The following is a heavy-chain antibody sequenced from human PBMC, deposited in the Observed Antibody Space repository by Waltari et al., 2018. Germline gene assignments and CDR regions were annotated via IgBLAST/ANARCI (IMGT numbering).Heavy chain of an antibody. J-gene: IGHJ5*02. V-gene: IGHV7-4-1*02. CDR1: GSTFPTYA. CDR3: AREVVPAATIVVNWFDP. D-gene: IGHD2-2*01. CDR2: INTNTGNP. Sequence: QVQLVQSGSELKKPGASVKVSCKASGSTFPTYAINWLRQAPGQGLELMGLINTNTGNPTYVQGFTGRFVFSLDTSVSTAYLQINSLKADDTAVYYCAREVVPAATIVVNWFDPWGQGTLVTVSS.